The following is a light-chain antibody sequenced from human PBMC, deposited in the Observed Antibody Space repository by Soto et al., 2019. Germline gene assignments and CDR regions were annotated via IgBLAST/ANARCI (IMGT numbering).Light chain of an antibody. Sequence: DIQMTQSPSSVSASVGDSVTITCRASQAISTWLAWYQQKPGKAPKLLIYAASNLQTGVPSRFSGSGSGTDFTLTISSPQPEDFATYYCQQANSFPRTFGQGTKVEIK. CDR2: AAS. J-gene: IGKJ1*01. V-gene: IGKV1D-12*01. CDR3: QQANSFPRT. CDR1: QAISTW.